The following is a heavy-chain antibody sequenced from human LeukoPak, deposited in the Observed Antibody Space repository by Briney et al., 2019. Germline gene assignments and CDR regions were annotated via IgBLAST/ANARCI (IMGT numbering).Heavy chain of an antibody. CDR1: GYTFTSYG. V-gene: IGHV1-18*01. Sequence: ASVKVSCKASGYTFTSYGISWVRQAPGQGLEWMGWISAYNGNTNYAQKLQGRVTMTTDTSTSTAYMELRSLRSDDTAVYYCARDRADILTGYYDGRFDYWGQGTLVTVSS. D-gene: IGHD3-9*01. CDR2: ISAYNGNT. J-gene: IGHJ4*02. CDR3: ARDRADILTGYYDGRFDY.